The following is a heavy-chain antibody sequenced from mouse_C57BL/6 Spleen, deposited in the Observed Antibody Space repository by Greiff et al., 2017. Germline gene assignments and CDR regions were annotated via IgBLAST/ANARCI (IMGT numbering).Heavy chain of an antibody. CDR2: ISDGGSYT. CDR3: ARDDYDYGGWYFDV. D-gene: IGHD2-4*01. Sequence: DVKLVESGGGLVKPGGSLKLSCAASGFTFSSYAMSWVRQTPEKRLEWVATISDGGSYTYYPDNVKGRFTISRDNAKNNLYLQMSHLKSEDTAMYYCARDDYDYGGWYFDVWGTGTTVTVSS. V-gene: IGHV5-4*01. J-gene: IGHJ1*03. CDR1: GFTFSSYA.